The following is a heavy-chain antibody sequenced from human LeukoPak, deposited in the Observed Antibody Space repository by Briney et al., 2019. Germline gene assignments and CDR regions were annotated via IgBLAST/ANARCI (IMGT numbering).Heavy chain of an antibody. CDR1: GFTFSSYS. V-gene: IGHV3-21*01. CDR2: ISSSTNFI. CDR3: ARDMRYCSGGSCYSSPYFDY. D-gene: IGHD2-15*01. Sequence: GGSLRLSCAASGFTFSSYSVNWVRQAPGKGLEWVSSISSSTNFIYYADSVKGRFTISRDNAKNSLYLQMNSLRAEDTAVYYCARDMRYCSGGSCYSSPYFDYWGQGTLVTVSS. J-gene: IGHJ4*02.